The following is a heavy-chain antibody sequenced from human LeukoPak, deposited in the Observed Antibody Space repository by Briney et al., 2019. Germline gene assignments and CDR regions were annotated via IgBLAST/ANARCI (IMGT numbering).Heavy chain of an antibody. D-gene: IGHD2-15*01. Sequence: ASVKVSCKASGGTFSSYAISWVRQAPGQGLEWMGGIIPIFGTANYAQKFQGRVTITADESTSTAYMELSSLRSEDTAVYYCAREDIVVVVAADGLQGHYFDYWGQGTLVTVSS. V-gene: IGHV1-69*13. CDR3: AREDIVVVVAADGLQGHYFDY. J-gene: IGHJ4*02. CDR2: IIPIFGTA. CDR1: GGTFSSYA.